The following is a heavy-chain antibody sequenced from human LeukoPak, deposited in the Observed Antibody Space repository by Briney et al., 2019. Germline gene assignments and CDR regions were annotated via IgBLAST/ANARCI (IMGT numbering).Heavy chain of an antibody. Sequence: SVKVSCKASGGTFSSYAISWVRQAPGQGLEWMGGIIPIFGTANYAQKFQGRVTITTDESTSTAHMELSSLRSEDTAVYYCARARYTEFWSGYYRVNWFDPWGQGTLVTVSS. CDR1: GGTFSSYA. CDR3: ARARYTEFWSGYYRVNWFDP. J-gene: IGHJ5*02. V-gene: IGHV1-69*05. D-gene: IGHD3-3*01. CDR2: IIPIFGTA.